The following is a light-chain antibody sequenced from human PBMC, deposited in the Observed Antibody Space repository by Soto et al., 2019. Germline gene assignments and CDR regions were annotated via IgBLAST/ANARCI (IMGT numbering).Light chain of an antibody. Sequence: EIVLTQSPGTLSLSPGERATLYCRASQFIIANFFAWFQQKPGQAPRLLIYGASNRATGIPDRFSGSGSGTDFTLSISRLEPEDSAVYYCQQYSSSPLTFGPGTKVDIK. J-gene: IGKJ3*01. CDR1: QFIIANF. CDR3: QQYSSSPLT. V-gene: IGKV3-20*01. CDR2: GAS.